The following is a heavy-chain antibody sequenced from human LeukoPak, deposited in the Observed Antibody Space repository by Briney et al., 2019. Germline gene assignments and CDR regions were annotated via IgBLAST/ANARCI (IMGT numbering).Heavy chain of an antibody. CDR3: MSGSYYRVGY. CDR1: GGSISSGGYY. Sequence: PSETLSLTCTVSGGSISSGGYYWSWIRQHPGKGLEWIGYIYYSGSTYYNPSLKSRVTISVDRSKNQFSLKLSSVTAADTAVYNCMSGSYYRVGYWGQGTLVTVSS. V-gene: IGHV4-31*03. D-gene: IGHD1-26*01. J-gene: IGHJ4*02. CDR2: IYYSGST.